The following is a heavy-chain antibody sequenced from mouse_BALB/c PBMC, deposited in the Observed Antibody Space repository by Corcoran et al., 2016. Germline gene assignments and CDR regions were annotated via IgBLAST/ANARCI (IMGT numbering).Heavy chain of an antibody. CDR3: ARHAYAGYDGCAY. J-gene: IGHJ3*01. CDR2: FYPRSANI. Sequence: VQLQQSGPELVKPGKSVPLYCKASGYTFTEYVIHWVKQRSGQGLAGIGWFYPRSANIKYNEKFRDKATLTADKSSRTVYMELSRLTSEDSAVYFCARHAYAGYDGCAYWGQGTLVTFSA. CDR1: GYTFTEYV. V-gene: IGHV1-62-2*01. D-gene: IGHD2-9*01.